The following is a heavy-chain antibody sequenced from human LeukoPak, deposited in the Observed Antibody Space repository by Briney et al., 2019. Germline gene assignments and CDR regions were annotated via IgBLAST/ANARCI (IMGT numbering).Heavy chain of an antibody. Sequence: PGGSLRLSCAASGFTFSNYAMSWVRQAPGKGLEWVSGVTNSGGSTDYADSVKGRFTISRDNSKNTLYLQMNNLRAEDTAVYYCAKDFGGYNTHFDYWGQGTLVTVSS. J-gene: IGHJ4*02. V-gene: IGHV3-23*01. CDR3: AKDFGGYNTHFDY. CDR2: VTNSGGST. D-gene: IGHD5-24*01. CDR1: GFTFSNYA.